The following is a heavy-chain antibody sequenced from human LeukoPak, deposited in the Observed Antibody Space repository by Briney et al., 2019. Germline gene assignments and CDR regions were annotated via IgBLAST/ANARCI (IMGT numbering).Heavy chain of an antibody. J-gene: IGHJ1*01. D-gene: IGHD3-22*01. CDR1: GFTFSSYA. CDR3: AKDGWLYYYDSSANRRYFQH. Sequence: AGGSLRLSCAASGFTFSSYAMSWVRQAPGKGLEWVSAISGIGGSTYYADSVKGRFTISRDNSKTTLYLQMNSLRAEDTAVYYCAKDGWLYYYDSSANRRYFQHWGQGTLVTVSS. CDR2: ISGIGGST. V-gene: IGHV3-23*01.